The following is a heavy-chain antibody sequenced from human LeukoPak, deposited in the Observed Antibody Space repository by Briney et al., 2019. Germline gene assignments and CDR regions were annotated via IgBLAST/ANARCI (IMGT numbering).Heavy chain of an antibody. V-gene: IGHV3-33*01. J-gene: IGHJ5*02. D-gene: IGHD3-10*01. Sequence: GGSLRPACAASGFTFSFYGMHWVRPPPGKWLEWVAVIWSDGSNEYYADSVKCRFTISRDNSKNTMYPQMNSLRAEDTAVYYCAREDGSESYYNNWFDPWGQGTLVTVSS. CDR3: AREDGSESYYNNWFDP. CDR2: IWSDGSNE. CDR1: GFTFSFYG.